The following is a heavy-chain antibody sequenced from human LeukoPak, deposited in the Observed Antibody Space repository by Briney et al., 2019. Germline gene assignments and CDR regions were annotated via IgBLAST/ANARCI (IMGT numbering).Heavy chain of an antibody. Sequence: GRSLRLSCAASGFTFSSYAMGSVRQPPGKGLDWVSVISGVGGSTHYADSVKAGYTISRDNSKNTLYLQMNSLRAEDTAVYYCAKDYCSSTSCTIFDYWGQGTLVTVSS. V-gene: IGHV3-23*01. J-gene: IGHJ4*02. CDR2: ISGVGGST. D-gene: IGHD2-2*01. CDR1: GFTFSSYA. CDR3: AKDYCSSTSCTIFDY.